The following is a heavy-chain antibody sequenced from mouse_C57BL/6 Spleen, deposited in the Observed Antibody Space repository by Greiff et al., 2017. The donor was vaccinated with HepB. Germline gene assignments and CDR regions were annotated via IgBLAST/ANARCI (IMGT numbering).Heavy chain of an antibody. CDR3: ASSQLGRDWFAY. CDR1: GYSFTDYN. CDR2: INPNYGTT. D-gene: IGHD4-1*02. J-gene: IGHJ3*01. Sequence: EVQLQQSGPELVKPGASVKISCKASGYSFTDYNMNWVKQSNGKSLEWIGVINPNYGTTSYNQKFKGKATFTVDQSSSTAYMQLNGLTSEDSAVYYCASSQLGRDWFAYWGQGTLVTVSA. V-gene: IGHV1-39*01.